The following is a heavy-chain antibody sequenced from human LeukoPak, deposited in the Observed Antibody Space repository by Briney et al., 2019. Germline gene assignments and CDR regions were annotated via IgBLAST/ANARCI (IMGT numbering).Heavy chain of an antibody. CDR2: IYTSGST. D-gene: IGHD3-22*01. Sequence: PSETLSLTCTVSGGSISSYYWSWTRQPAGKGLEWIGRIYTSGSTNYNPSLKSRVTMSVDTSKNQFSLKLSSVTAADTAVYYCARVGSSGMEYYDSSGYLTFDYWGQGTLVTVSS. J-gene: IGHJ4*02. V-gene: IGHV4-4*07. CDR1: GGSISSYY. CDR3: ARVGSSGMEYYDSSGYLTFDY.